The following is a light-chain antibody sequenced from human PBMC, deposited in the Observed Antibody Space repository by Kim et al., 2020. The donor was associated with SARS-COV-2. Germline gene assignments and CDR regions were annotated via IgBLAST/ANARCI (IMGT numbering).Light chain of an antibody. V-gene: IGKV3D-15*01. CDR1: QNIGRN. CDR3: QQYNALYT. CDR2: GAS. Sequence: LSVSPGERATLSCRASQNIGRNLAWYQQKPGQVPSLLIYGASTRATGISARFSGSGSETEFTLTISSLQSEDFAVYYCQQYNALYTFGQGTKLEI. J-gene: IGKJ2*01.